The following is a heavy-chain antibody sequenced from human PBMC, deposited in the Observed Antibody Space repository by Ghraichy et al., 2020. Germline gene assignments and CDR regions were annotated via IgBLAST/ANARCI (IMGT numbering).Heavy chain of an antibody. CDR1: GGSISSSSYY. J-gene: IGHJ5*02. Sequence: SETLSLTCTVSGGSISSSSYYWGWIRQPPGKGLEWIGSIYYSGSTYYNPSLKIRVTISVDTSKNQFSLKLSSVTAADTAVYYCARHADYYGSGSYYNPRYNWFDPWGQGTLVTVSA. CDR2: IYYSGST. CDR3: ARHADYYGSGSYYNPRYNWFDP. D-gene: IGHD3-10*01. V-gene: IGHV4-39*01.